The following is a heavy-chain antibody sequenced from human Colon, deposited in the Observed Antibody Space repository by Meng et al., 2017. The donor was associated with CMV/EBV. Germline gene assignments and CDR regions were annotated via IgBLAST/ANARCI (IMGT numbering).Heavy chain of an antibody. CDR1: GFTFSSFA. CDR3: AARSAFDY. J-gene: IGHJ4*02. Sequence: GGSLRLSCVASGFTFSSFAMNWVRQAPGKGLEWVSAITADRRFMYYADSVKGRFVISRDNAKNSLFLQMNYLSADDTAVYYCAARSAFDYWGQGTLVTVSS. CDR2: ITADRRFM. D-gene: IGHD1-26*01. V-gene: IGHV3-21*06.